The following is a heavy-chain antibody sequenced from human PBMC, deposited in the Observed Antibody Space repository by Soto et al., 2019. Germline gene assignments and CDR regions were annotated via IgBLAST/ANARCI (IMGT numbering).Heavy chain of an antibody. CDR1: GFTFSSYA. Sequence: GGSLRLSCAASGFTFSSYAMSWVRQAPGKGLEWVSAISGSGGSTYYADSVKGRFTISRDNSKNTLYLQMNSLRAEDTAVYYCANLLPPVADDHGRDYYYYGMDVWGQGTTVTVSS. D-gene: IGHD6-19*01. CDR3: ANLLPPVADDHGRDYYYYGMDV. J-gene: IGHJ6*02. V-gene: IGHV3-23*01. CDR2: ISGSGGST.